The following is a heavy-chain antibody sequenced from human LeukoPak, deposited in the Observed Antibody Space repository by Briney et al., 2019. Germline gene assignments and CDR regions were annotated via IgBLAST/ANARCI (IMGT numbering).Heavy chain of an antibody. D-gene: IGHD1-26*01. Sequence: SETLSLTCTVSGGSISSSSYYWGWIRQPPGKGLEWIGSIYYSGSTYYNPSLKSRVTISVDTSKNQFSLKLSSVTAADTAVYYCARGILVGALYYFDYWGQGTLVTVSS. CDR1: GGSISSSSYY. J-gene: IGHJ4*02. V-gene: IGHV4-39*07. CDR3: ARGILVGALYYFDY. CDR2: IYYSGST.